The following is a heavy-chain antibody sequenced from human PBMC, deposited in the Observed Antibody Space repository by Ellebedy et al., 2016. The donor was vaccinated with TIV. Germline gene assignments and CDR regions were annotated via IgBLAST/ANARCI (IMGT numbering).Heavy chain of an antibody. J-gene: IGHJ4*02. CDR1: GFTFSGSA. CDR3: ARDTRYDLVDY. CDR2: IRSKANSYAT. V-gene: IGHV3-73*01. D-gene: IGHD5-12*01. Sequence: GGSLRLSCAASGFTFSGSAMHWVRQASGKGLEWVGRIRSKANSYATAYAASVKGRFTISRDDSKNTAYLQMNSLETEDTAVYYCARDTRYDLVDYWGQGTLVTVSS.